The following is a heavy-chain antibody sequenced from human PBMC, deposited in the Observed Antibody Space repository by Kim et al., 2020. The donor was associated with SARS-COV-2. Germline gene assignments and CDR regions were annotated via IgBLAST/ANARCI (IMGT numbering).Heavy chain of an antibody. CDR3: ARDSSEYFTLYYYYYMDV. Sequence: KGRFTISRDNSKNTLYLQMNSLRAEDTAVYYCARDSSEYFTLYYYYYMDVWGKGTTVTVSS. J-gene: IGHJ6*03. D-gene: IGHD3-9*01. V-gene: IGHV3-30*01.